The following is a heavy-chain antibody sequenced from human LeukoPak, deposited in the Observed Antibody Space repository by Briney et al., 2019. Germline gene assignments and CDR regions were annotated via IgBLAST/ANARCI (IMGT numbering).Heavy chain of an antibody. CDR3: ARDRAMEVGAYYFDY. V-gene: IGHV3-21*01. D-gene: IGHD1-26*01. J-gene: IGHJ4*02. CDR1: GFTFSSYS. CDR2: ISCSSSYI. Sequence: PGGSLRLSCAASGFTFSSYSMNWVRQAPGKGLEWVSSISCSSSYIYYADSVKGRFTISRDNAKNSLYLQMNSLRAEDTAVYYCARDRAMEVGAYYFDYWGQGTLVTVSS.